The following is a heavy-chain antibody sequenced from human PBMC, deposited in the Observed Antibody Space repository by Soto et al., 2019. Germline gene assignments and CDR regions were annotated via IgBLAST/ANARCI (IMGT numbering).Heavy chain of an antibody. CDR2: IDPSDSYT. J-gene: IGHJ4*02. Sequence: GESLKISCKGSGYSFTSYWISWVRQMPGKGLEWMGRIDPSDSYTNYSPSFQGHVTISADKSISTAYLQWSSLKASDTAMYYCARHVNTAMVSDYWGQGTLVTVSS. CDR3: ARHVNTAMVSDY. CDR1: GYSFTSYW. V-gene: IGHV5-10-1*01. D-gene: IGHD5-18*01.